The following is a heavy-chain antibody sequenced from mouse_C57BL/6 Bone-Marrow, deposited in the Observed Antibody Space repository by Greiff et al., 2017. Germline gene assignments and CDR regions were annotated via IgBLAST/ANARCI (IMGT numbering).Heavy chain of an antibody. Sequence: QVQLQESGPELVKPGASVKLSCKASGYTFTSYDINWVKQRPGQGLEWIGWIYPRDGSTKYNEKFKGKATLTVDTSSSTAYMELHSLTSEDSAVYFCARYYYGSSWYFDGWGTGTTVTVSS. V-gene: IGHV1-85*01. D-gene: IGHD1-1*01. CDR3: ARYYYGSSWYFDG. CDR2: IYPRDGST. CDR1: GYTFTSYD. J-gene: IGHJ1*03.